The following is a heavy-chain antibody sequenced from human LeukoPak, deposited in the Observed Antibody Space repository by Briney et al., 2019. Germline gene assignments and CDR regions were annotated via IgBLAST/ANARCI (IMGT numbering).Heavy chain of an antibody. D-gene: IGHD2-2*01. CDR1: GFTFSSYS. CDR2: ISSSSSYI. V-gene: IGHV3-21*01. CDR3: ARKGHRGIVVVPAVPPRDAFDI. Sequence: GGSLRLSCAASGFTFSSYSMNWVRLAPGKGLEWVSSISSSSSYIYYADSVKGRFTISRDNAKNSLYLQMNSLRAEDTAVYYCARKGHRGIVVVPAVPPRDAFDIWGQGTMVTVSS. J-gene: IGHJ3*02.